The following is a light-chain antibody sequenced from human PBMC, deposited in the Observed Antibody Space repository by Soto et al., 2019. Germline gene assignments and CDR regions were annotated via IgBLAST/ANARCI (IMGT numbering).Light chain of an antibody. J-gene: IGKJ4*01. V-gene: IGKV3-15*01. CDR1: QSVSSN. CDR2: GAS. Sequence: EIVMTQSPATLSVSPGERATLSCRASQSVSSNLAWYQQKPGQAPRLLIYGASTRATGIPARFSGSGSGTEFKLTISTLQSEDFAVYYCQQYNNWPLTFGGGTKVEIK. CDR3: QQYNNWPLT.